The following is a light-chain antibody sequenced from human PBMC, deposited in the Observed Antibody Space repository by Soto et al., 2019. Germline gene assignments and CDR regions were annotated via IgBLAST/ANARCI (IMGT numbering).Light chain of an antibody. CDR1: STNIGNNF. CDR3: GTWDSSLTSSFYV. V-gene: IGLV1-51*01. Sequence: QSVLTQPPSVSAAPGQKVTISCSGSSTNIGNNFVSWYQQLSGSAPRLLIYDNSNRPLGIPDRFSGSKSGTSATLDITGLQTGDEADYYCGTWDSSLTSSFYVLGTGTKVTVL. J-gene: IGLJ1*01. CDR2: DNS.